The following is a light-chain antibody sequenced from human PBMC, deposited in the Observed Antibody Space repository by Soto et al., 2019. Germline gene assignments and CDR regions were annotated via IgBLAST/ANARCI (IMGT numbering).Light chain of an antibody. Sequence: EIVLTHSPGTLSLSPGERATLSCRASQSVSSSYLAWYQQKPGQAPRLLIYAISSRATGIPDRFSGSGSGTDFTLTITRLEPEDFAVYYCQQHGSSPWTFGQGTKVDIK. CDR1: QSVSSSY. CDR2: AIS. CDR3: QQHGSSPWT. V-gene: IGKV3-20*01. J-gene: IGKJ1*01.